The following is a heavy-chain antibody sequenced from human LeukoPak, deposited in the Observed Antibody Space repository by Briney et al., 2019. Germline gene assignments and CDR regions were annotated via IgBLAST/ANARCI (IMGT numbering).Heavy chain of an antibody. CDR2: INHSGST. CDR1: GGSISSSSYY. J-gene: IGHJ6*03. V-gene: IGHV4-39*07. CDR3: ARWWRTIAVAGRPNYYYYMDV. D-gene: IGHD6-19*01. Sequence: ASEALSLTCTVSGGSISSSSYYWSWIRQPPGKGLEWIGEINHSGSTNYNPSLKSRVTISVDTSKNQFSLKLSSVTAADTAVYYCARWWRTIAVAGRPNYYYYMDVWGKGTTVTVSS.